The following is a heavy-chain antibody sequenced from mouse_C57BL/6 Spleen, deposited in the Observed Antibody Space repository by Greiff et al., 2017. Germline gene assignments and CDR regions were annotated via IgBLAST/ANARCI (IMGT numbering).Heavy chain of an antibody. CDR1: GYTFTSYW. CDR3: ARWEDRSYYDYDVRYAMDY. Sequence: QVQLQQPGAELVKPGASVKLSCKASGYTFTSYWMHWVKQRPGQGLEWIGMIHPNSGSTNYNEKFKSKATLTVDNSSSTAYLQLSSLTSEDSAVYYCARWEDRSYYDYDVRYAMDYWGQGTSVTVSS. J-gene: IGHJ4*01. D-gene: IGHD2-4*01. V-gene: IGHV1-64*01. CDR2: IHPNSGST.